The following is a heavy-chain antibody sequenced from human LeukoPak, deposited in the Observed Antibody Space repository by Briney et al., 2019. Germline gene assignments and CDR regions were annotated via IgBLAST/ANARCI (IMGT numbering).Heavy chain of an antibody. Sequence: SETLSLTCTVSGGSISSYYWSWIRQPPGKGLEWIGYIYYSGSTNYNPSPKSRVTISVDTSKNQFSLKLSSVTAADTAVYYCARDRSCSSTSCQRLGYWFDPWGQGTLVTVSS. CDR1: GGSISSYY. V-gene: IGHV4-59*01. CDR3: ARDRSCSSTSCQRLGYWFDP. D-gene: IGHD2-2*01. J-gene: IGHJ5*02. CDR2: IYYSGST.